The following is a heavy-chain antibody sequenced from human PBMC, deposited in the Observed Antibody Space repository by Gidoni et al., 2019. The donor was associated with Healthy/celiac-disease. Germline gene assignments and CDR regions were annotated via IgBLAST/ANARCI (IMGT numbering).Heavy chain of an antibody. D-gene: IGHD2-2*01. Sequence: QVQLVESGGGVVQPGRSLRLSCAASGFTFSSYGMHWVRQAPGRGLEWVAVIWYDGSNKYYADSVKGRFTISRDNSKNTLYLQMNSLRAEDTAVYYCAREYCSSTSCPDYYYYGMDVWGQGTTVTVSS. J-gene: IGHJ6*02. V-gene: IGHV3-33*01. CDR2: IWYDGSNK. CDR3: AREYCSSTSCPDYYYYGMDV. CDR1: GFTFSSYG.